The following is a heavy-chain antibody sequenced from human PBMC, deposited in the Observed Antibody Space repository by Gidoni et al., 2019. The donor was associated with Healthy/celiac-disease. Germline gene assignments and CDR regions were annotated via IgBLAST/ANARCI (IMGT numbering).Heavy chain of an antibody. CDR2: INHSGST. CDR1: GGSFSGYY. V-gene: IGHV4-34*01. Sequence: QVQLQQWGAGLLKPSETLSLICAVYGGSFSGYYWSWIRQPPGKGLEWIGEINHSGSTNYHPSLKSRVTISLDTSKNQFSLKLSSVTAADTAVYYCARAPRIAVAGTFDYWGQGTLVTVSS. CDR3: ARAPRIAVAGTFDY. D-gene: IGHD6-19*01. J-gene: IGHJ4*02.